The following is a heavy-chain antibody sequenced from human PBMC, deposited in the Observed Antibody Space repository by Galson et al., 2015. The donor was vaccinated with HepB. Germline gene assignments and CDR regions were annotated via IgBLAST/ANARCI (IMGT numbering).Heavy chain of an antibody. CDR3: ARRRKCSGGSCYSDGLDP. CDR2: IYYSGST. V-gene: IGHV4-39*07. Sequence: LSLTCTVSGGSISSSSYYWGWIRQPPGKGLEWIGSIYYSGSTYYNPSLKSRVTISVDTSKNQFSLKLSSVTAADTAVYYCARRRKCSGGSCYSDGLDPWGQGTLVTVSS. J-gene: IGHJ5*02. D-gene: IGHD2-15*01. CDR1: GGSISSSSYY.